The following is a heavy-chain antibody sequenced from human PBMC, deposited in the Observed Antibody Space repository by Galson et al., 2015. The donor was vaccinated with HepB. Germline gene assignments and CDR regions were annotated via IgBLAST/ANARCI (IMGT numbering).Heavy chain of an antibody. CDR1: GGSISSSSYY. V-gene: IGHV4-39*01. Sequence: LSLTCTVSGGSISSSSYYWGWIRQPPGKGLEWIGTIYYSGSTYCNPSLKSRVTISVDTSKNQFSLKLSPVTAADTAVYYCARHQVLCMYGDYECPFEFWGQGTLVTVSS. D-gene: IGHD4-17*01. CDR3: ARHQVLCMYGDYECPFEF. J-gene: IGHJ4*02. CDR2: IYYSGST.